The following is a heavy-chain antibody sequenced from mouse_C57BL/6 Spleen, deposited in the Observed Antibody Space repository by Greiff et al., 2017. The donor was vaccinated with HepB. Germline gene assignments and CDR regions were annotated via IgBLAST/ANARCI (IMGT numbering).Heavy chain of an antibody. V-gene: IGHV1-22*01. CDR2: INPNNGGT. CDR3: ARGGDVFAY. D-gene: IGHD3-3*01. CDR1: GYTFTDYN. Sequence: VHVKQSGPELVKPGASVKMSCKASGYTFTDYNMHWVKQSHGKSLEWIGYINPNNGGTSYNQKFKGKATLTVNKSSSTAYMELRSLTSEDSAVYYCARGGDVFAYWGQGTLVTVSA. J-gene: IGHJ3*01.